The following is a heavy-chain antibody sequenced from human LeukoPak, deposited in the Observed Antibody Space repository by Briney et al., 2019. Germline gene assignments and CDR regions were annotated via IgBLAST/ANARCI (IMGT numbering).Heavy chain of an antibody. CDR2: IYSGGST. Sequence: GGSLRLSCAASGFTVSSNYMSWVRQAPGKGLEWVSVIYSGGSTYYADSVKGRFTISRDNSKNTLYLQMNSLRAEDTAVYYCAKDSGGSYEDFDYWGQGTLVTVSS. CDR1: GFTVSSNY. J-gene: IGHJ4*02. D-gene: IGHD1-26*01. CDR3: AKDSGGSYEDFDY. V-gene: IGHV3-53*01.